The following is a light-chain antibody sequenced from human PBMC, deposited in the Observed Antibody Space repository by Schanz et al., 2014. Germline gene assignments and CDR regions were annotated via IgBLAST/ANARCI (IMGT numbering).Light chain of an antibody. CDR3: SSYTSSSTLEVV. CDR1: SSDIGGYNS. V-gene: IGLV2-14*01. CDR2: DVS. Sequence: QSALTQPPSASGSPGQSVTISCTGSSSDIGGYNSVSWYQQHPGKAPKLMIYDVSNRPSGVSNRFSGSKSGNTASLTISGLQAEDEADYYCSSYTSSSTLEVVFGGGTKLTVL. J-gene: IGLJ2*01.